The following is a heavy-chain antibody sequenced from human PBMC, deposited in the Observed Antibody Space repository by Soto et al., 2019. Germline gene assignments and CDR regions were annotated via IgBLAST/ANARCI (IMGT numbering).Heavy chain of an antibody. V-gene: IGHV4-39*01. CDR1: GDSIYSFS. J-gene: IGHJ6*02. CDR3: ARPGSPYYYYGMDV. CDR2: IYYSGST. Sequence: SETLSLTCAVSGDSIYSFSWSWIRQPPGKGLEWIGSIYYSGSTYYNPSLKSRVTISVDTSKNQFSLKLSSVTAADTAVYYCARPGSPYYYYGMDVWGQGTTVTVSS.